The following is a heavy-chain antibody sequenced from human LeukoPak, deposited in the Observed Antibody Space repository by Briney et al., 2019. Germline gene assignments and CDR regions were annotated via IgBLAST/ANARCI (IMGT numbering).Heavy chain of an antibody. Sequence: PGGSLRLSCAASGFTFSSYSMNWVRQAPGKGLEWVSSISSSSSYIYYAGSVKGRFTISRDNAKNSLYLQMNSLRAEDTAVYYCARDGRYSSGSDAFDIWGQGTMVTVSS. CDR2: ISSSSSYI. CDR1: GFTFSSYS. J-gene: IGHJ3*02. D-gene: IGHD6-19*01. CDR3: ARDGRYSSGSDAFDI. V-gene: IGHV3-21*01.